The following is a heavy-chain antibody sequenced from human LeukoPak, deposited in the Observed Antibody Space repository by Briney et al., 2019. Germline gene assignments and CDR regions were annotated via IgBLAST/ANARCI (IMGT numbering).Heavy chain of an antibody. D-gene: IGHD1-1*01. J-gene: IGHJ4*02. CDR1: GGFFSGYY. CDR2: INHSGST. Sequence: SETLSLICAVYGGFFSGYYWSWMREPPGEGLEWIGEINHSGSTNYNPSLKSRVTISVATSKNQFSLKLSSVTAADTAVYYCARLRAGTTRFDYWGQGTLVTVSS. V-gene: IGHV4-34*01. CDR3: ARLRAGTTRFDY.